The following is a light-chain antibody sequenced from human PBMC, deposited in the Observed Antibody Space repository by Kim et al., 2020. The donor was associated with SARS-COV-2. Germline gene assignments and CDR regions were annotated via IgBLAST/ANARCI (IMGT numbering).Light chain of an antibody. CDR1: KSVSSSY. V-gene: IGKV3-20*01. CDR3: QQYGSSRWT. J-gene: IGKJ1*01. Sequence: EIVLTQSPGTLSLSPGERATLSCRASKSVSSSYLAWYQQKPGQAPRPLIYGASSRATGIPDRFSGSGSGTDFTLTISRLEPEDFAVYYCQQYGSSRWTFGQGTKVDIK. CDR2: GAS.